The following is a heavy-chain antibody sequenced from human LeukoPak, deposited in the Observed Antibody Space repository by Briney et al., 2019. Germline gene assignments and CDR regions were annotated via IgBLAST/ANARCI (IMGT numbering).Heavy chain of an antibody. V-gene: IGHV3-23*01. J-gene: IGHJ4*02. CDR1: GFSFNNYA. CDR2: IDDSGGRT. CDR3: AKDLVFFRADNDFFSPFDS. D-gene: IGHD2-21*01. Sequence: GGSLRLSCEASGFSFNNYAMSWVRQAPGKGLEWVSAIDDSGGRTFYADSVRGRFTISRDNSENTLYLRMSSLRADDTATYYCAKDLVFFRADNDFFSPFDSWGQGTLVTVSS.